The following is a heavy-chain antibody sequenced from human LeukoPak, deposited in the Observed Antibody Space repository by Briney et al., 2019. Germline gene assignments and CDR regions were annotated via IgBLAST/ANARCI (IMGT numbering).Heavy chain of an antibody. CDR1: GFTFSSYG. D-gene: IGHD1-26*01. Sequence: GGSLRLSCAASGFTFSSYGMHWVRQAPGKGLEWVAGISYDGSNKYYVDSVKGRFTISRDNSKNTLYLEMISLRIEDTAVYYCAKGPVSGSRSPLDYWGQGTLVTVSS. CDR2: ISYDGSNK. CDR3: AKGPVSGSRSPLDY. J-gene: IGHJ4*02. V-gene: IGHV3-30*18.